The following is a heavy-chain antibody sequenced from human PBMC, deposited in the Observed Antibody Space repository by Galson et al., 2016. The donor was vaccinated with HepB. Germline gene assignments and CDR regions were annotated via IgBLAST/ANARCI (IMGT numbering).Heavy chain of an antibody. V-gene: IGHV3-13*01. CDR1: GFSFSLYD. CDR3: ARGKSLWTTPWNYGLDV. J-gene: IGHJ6*01. Sequence: SLRLSCAASGFSFSLYDMHWVRQVTGKGLEWVSAIGTAPGDTNYLDSVKGRFTISRENADNSLYLQMNSLRPGDTAVYYCARGKSLWTTPWNYGLDVWGKGPRSPSPQ. D-gene: IGHD4-17*01. CDR2: IGTAPGDT.